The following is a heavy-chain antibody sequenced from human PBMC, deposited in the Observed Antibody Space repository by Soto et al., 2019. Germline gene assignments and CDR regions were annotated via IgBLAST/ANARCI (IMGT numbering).Heavy chain of an antibody. Sequence: GGSLRLSCAASGFTFSSYGMHWVRQAPGKGLEWVAVIWYDGSNKYYADSVKGRFTISRDNSKNTLYLQMNSLRAEDTAVYYCARDLRTQGRFWSVKWGYYYGMDVWGQGTTVTVSS. D-gene: IGHD3-3*01. CDR3: ARDLRTQGRFWSVKWGYYYGMDV. CDR2: IWYDGSNK. V-gene: IGHV3-33*01. J-gene: IGHJ6*02. CDR1: GFTFSSYG.